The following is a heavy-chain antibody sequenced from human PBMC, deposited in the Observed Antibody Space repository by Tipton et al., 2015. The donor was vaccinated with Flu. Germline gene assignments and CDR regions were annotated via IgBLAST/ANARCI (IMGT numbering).Heavy chain of an antibody. CDR1: SGSIRSTNYF. CDR2: IYPSGTT. V-gene: IGHV4-39*01. CDR3: ARHRYYADDSGPGVYFNY. Sequence: TLSLTCTVSSGSIRSTNYFCAWIRQPPGKRLELIGSIYPSGTTYYNPSLKSRVTISVDTSKNQFSLRLSSVTAADTAVYYCARHRYYADDSGPGVYFNYWGQGTLVTVSA. D-gene: IGHD3-22*01. J-gene: IGHJ4*02.